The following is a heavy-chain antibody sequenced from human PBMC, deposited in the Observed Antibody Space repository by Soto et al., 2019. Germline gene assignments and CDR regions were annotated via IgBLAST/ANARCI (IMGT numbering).Heavy chain of an antibody. V-gene: IGHV1-69*13. D-gene: IGHD3-22*01. J-gene: IGHJ3*02. CDR2: IIPIFGTA. Sequence: SVKASCKASRGTFSSYAISWVRQAPGQGLEWMGGIIPIFGTANYAQKFQGRVTITADESTSTAYMELSSLRSEDTAVYYCARDRGDYDSSGYYGPAFDIWGQGTMVTVSS. CDR1: RGTFSSYA. CDR3: ARDRGDYDSSGYYGPAFDI.